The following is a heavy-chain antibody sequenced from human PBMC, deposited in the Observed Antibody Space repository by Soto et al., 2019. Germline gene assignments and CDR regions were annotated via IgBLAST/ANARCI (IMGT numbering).Heavy chain of an antibody. V-gene: IGHV1-18*01. CDR1: GYTFTSYG. Sequence: ASVKVSCKASGYTFTSYGISWVRQAPGQGLEWMGWISAYNGNTNYAQKLQGRVTMTTDTSTSTAYMELRSLRSDDTAVYYCARVTDYDDSSGHRISAFEIWGQGTMVTVSS. D-gene: IGHD3-22*01. J-gene: IGHJ3*02. CDR3: ARVTDYDDSSGHRISAFEI. CDR2: ISAYNGNT.